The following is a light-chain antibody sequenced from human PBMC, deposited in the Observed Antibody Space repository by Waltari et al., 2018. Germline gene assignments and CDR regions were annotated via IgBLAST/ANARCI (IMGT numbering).Light chain of an antibody. CDR1: RSNIGSHY. Sequence: QSALTQPPSTSATPGQRVTISCSGSRSNIGSHYVYWYQQLTGTAPKLFIYTNTQRPPGVPDRFYASKSGASASLASSGLQLEDEAYYYCASWDDSLGGWVFCGGTNVTVL. J-gene: IGLJ3*02. CDR2: TNT. CDR3: ASWDDSLGGWV. V-gene: IGLV1-47*01.